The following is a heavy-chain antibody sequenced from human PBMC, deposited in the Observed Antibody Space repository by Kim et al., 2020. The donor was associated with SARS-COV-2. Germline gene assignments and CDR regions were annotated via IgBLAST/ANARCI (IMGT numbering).Heavy chain of an antibody. D-gene: IGHD6-6*01. CDR2: ISYDGNYE. V-gene: IGHV3-30*18. CDR1: GFTFNNFG. CDR3: AKQKLGYYMDV. J-gene: IGHJ6*03. Sequence: GGSLRLSCAAPGFTFNNFGMHWVRQAPGKGLEWVAFISYDGNYEYYGDPVKGRLTISRDNSKNTLYLQLNSLRADDTAIYYCAKQKLGYYMDVWGKGTTVVVSS.